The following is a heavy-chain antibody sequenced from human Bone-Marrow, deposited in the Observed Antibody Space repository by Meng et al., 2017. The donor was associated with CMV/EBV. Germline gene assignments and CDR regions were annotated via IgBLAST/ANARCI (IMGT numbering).Heavy chain of an antibody. Sequence: ASVKVSCKASGYTFTGYYMHWVRQAPGQGLEWMGWINPNSGGTNYAQKFQGRVSMTRDTSISTAYMELSRLRSDDTAVYYCARLSGGHIVVVIGYWGQGTLVTASS. CDR3: ARLSGGHIVVVIGY. V-gene: IGHV1-2*02. J-gene: IGHJ4*02. CDR2: INPNSGGT. D-gene: IGHD2-21*01. CDR1: GYTFTGYY.